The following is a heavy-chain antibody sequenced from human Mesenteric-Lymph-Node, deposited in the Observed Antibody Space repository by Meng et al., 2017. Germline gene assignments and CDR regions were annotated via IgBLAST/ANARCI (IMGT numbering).Heavy chain of an antibody. V-gene: IGHV3-74*01. CDR3: TRDFDWSSAS. J-gene: IGHJ4*02. Sequence: VQLVESGGGLVKPGASLRLSWAAPGFTFSGHWMHWVRQAPGKGLAWVSRINPDGSATGYADSVKGRFTVSRDNAKNTLYLQMNSLSAEDTAVYYCTRDFDWSSASWGQGTLVTVSS. CDR2: INPDGSAT. D-gene: IGHD3-9*01. CDR1: GFTFSGHW.